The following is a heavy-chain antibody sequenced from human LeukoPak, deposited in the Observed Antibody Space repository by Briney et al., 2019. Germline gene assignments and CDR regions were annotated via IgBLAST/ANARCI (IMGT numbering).Heavy chain of an antibody. CDR3: ARESPGIFGAVNWFDP. Sequence: SVKVSCKASGGTFSSYAISWVRQAPGQGLEWMGGIIPIFGTANYAQKFQGRVTITADGSTSTAYMELSSLRSEDTAVYYCARESPGIFGAVNWFDPWGQGTLVTVSS. J-gene: IGHJ5*02. V-gene: IGHV1-69*01. CDR2: IIPIFGTA. CDR1: GGTFSSYA. D-gene: IGHD3-3*01.